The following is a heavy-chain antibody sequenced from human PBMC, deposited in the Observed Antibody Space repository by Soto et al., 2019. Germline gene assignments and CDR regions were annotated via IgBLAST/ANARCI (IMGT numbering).Heavy chain of an antibody. CDR1: GFTFSNAW. Sequence: WGSLRLSCAASGFTFSNAWMRWVRQAPGKGLEWVGHIKTKTDGGTTDYAAPVKGRFTISRDDSKNTLYLQMNSLITEDTAMYYCTTDSYGSNWGQGTLVTVSS. CDR3: TTDSYGSN. V-gene: IGHV3-15*01. CDR2: IKTKTDGGTT. D-gene: IGHD3-10*01. J-gene: IGHJ4*02.